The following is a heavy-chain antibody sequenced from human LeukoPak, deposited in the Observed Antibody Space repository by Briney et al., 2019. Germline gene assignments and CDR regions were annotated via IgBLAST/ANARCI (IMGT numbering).Heavy chain of an antibody. CDR1: GFTFSSYG. D-gene: IGHD6-19*01. Sequence: GSLRLSCAASGFTFSSYGMHWVRQAPGKGLEWVAVISYDGSNKYYADSVKGRFTISRDNSKNTLYLQMNSLRAEDTAVYYCAKELSSGVVYYYGMDVWGQGTTVTVSS. V-gene: IGHV3-30*18. CDR2: ISYDGSNK. CDR3: AKELSSGVVYYYGMDV. J-gene: IGHJ6*02.